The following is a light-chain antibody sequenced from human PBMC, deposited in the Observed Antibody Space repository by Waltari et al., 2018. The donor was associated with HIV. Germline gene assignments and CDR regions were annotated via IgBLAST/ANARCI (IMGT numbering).Light chain of an antibody. Sequence: IVFTQSPATLSLSPGERAPLACRASQSVGSYLGWYQQKPGQAPRLLIYDASNRATVIPARFSGSGSGTDFTLTISSLEPEDFAVYYCQQRSDWPPTFGQGTKVEIK. J-gene: IGKJ1*01. CDR1: QSVGSY. CDR2: DAS. V-gene: IGKV3-11*01. CDR3: QQRSDWPPT.